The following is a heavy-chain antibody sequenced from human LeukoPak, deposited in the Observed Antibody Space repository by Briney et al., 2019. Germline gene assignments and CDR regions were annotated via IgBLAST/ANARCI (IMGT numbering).Heavy chain of an antibody. D-gene: IGHD5-12*01. CDR2: MNPNSGNT. CDR3: AKAGIVATMNGDWFES. CDR1: GYTFTSYD. V-gene: IGHV1-8*01. J-gene: IGHJ5*01. Sequence: GASVKVSFKAAGYTFTSYDINRVRQATGQGLEWMGWMNPNSGNTGYAQKFRGRVTMTRDTSISTAYMELSSLRSEDTAVYYCAKAGIVATMNGDWFESWGQGSLVNVSS.